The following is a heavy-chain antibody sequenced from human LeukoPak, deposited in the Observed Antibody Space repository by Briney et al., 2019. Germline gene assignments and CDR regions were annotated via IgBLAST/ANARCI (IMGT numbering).Heavy chain of an antibody. J-gene: IGHJ3*02. V-gene: IGHV5-51*01. Sequence: GESLKISCKGSGYSFTSYWIGWVRQMPGRGLEWLGIIHPGDSDTKYRPSFQGQVTLSADRSISTVYLQWSSLKASDTAMYYCAIGRHCSSTNCLDGFDIWGQGTMVIVSS. D-gene: IGHD2-2*01. CDR1: GYSFTSYW. CDR3: AIGRHCSSTNCLDGFDI. CDR2: IHPGDSDT.